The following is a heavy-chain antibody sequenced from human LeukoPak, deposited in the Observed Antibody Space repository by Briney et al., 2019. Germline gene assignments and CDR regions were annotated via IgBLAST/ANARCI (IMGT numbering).Heavy chain of an antibody. J-gene: IGHJ4*02. D-gene: IGHD6-13*01. CDR1: GGSISSYY. CDR2: IYYSGST. CDR3: ARVFAAGIDY. V-gene: IGHV4-59*01. Sequence: SETLSLTCTVSGGSISSYYWSWTRQPPGKGLEWIGYIYYSGSTNYNPSLKSRVTISVDTSKNQFSLKLSSVTAADTAVYYCARVFAAGIDYWGQGTLVTVSS.